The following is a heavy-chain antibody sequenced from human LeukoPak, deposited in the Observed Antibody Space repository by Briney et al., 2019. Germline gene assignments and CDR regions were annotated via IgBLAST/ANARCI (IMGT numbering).Heavy chain of an antibody. V-gene: IGHV4-34*01. J-gene: IGHJ2*01. CDR2: INHSGST. D-gene: IGHD3-10*01. CDR3: ARVKGLRSRRGELNWWYFDL. CDR1: GGSFSGYY. Sequence: SETLSLTCAVYGGSFSGYYWSWIRQPPGKGLEWIGEINHSGSTNYNPSLKSRVTISVDTSKNQFSLKLSSVTAADTAVYYCARVKGLRSRRGELNWWYFDLWGRGTLVTVSS.